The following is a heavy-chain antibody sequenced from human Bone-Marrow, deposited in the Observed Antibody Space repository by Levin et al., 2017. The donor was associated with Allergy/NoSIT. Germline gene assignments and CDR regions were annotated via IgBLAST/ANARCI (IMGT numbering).Heavy chain of an antibody. CDR3: ARGDENQRLFFDY. V-gene: IGHV3-33*01. Sequence: GGSLRLSCAASGFPFSSYGMHWVRQGPGKGLEWVASIWYDGSNEYYADSVKGRFTISRDNSKNTLYLQMNSLRVEDTAVYFCARGDENQRLFFDYWGQGTLVTVSS. J-gene: IGHJ4*02. CDR2: IWYDGSNE. CDR1: GFPFSSYG. D-gene: IGHD5-12*01.